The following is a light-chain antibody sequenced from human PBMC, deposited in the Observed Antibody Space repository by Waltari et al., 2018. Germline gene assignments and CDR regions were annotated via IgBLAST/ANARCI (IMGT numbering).Light chain of an antibody. V-gene: IGLV2-11*01. J-gene: IGLJ3*02. Sequence: QSALTQPRSVSGSPGQSVTISCTGTSSDVGGYKHVSWYQQHPGEAPKLIFYDVTKRPAGVPEWFSVSKSGKTASLTISGLQAEDEADYYGCSFAGSYAGVFGGGTKVTVL. CDR3: CSFAGSYAGV. CDR1: SSDVGGYKH. CDR2: DVT.